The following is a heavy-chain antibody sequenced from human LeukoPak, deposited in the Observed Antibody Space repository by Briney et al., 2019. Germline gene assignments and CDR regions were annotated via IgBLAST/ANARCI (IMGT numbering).Heavy chain of an antibody. CDR3: NYDFWSCPYYFDY. Sequence: GASVKVSCKASGYTFTGYYMHWVRQAPGQVLEWMGWVNPHSGGTNYAQKFQGRVTMTRDTSISTAYMELSRLRSDDTAVYYCNYDFWSCPYYFDYWGQGTLVTVSS. CDR2: VNPHSGGT. D-gene: IGHD3-3*01. V-gene: IGHV1-2*02. J-gene: IGHJ4*02. CDR1: GYTFTGYY.